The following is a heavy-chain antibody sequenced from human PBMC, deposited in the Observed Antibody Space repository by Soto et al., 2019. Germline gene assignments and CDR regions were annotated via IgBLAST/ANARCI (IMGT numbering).Heavy chain of an antibody. CDR2: IKQDGSEK. J-gene: IGHJ3*02. CDR1: GFTFSSYW. Sequence: LRLSCAASGFTFSSYWMSWVRQAPGKGLEWVANIKQDGSEKYYVDSVKGRFTISRDNAKNSLYLQMNSLRAEDTAVYYCARDQAYDFWSGYYLPNAFDIWGQGTMVTVSS. V-gene: IGHV3-7*01. CDR3: ARDQAYDFWSGYYLPNAFDI. D-gene: IGHD3-3*01.